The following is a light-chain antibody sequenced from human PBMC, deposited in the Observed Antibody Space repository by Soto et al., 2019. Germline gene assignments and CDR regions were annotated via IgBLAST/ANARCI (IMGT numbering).Light chain of an antibody. CDR2: AAS. J-gene: IGKJ1*01. CDR1: QSISSY. CDR3: QQSYSTLWT. V-gene: IGKV1-39*01. Sequence: DIPMTQSPSSLSASVGDRVTITCRASQSISSYLNWYQQKPGKAPKILIYAASSLQSGVPSRFSGSGSGTDFTLTISSLQPEDFATYYCQQSYSTLWTFGQGTKVEIK.